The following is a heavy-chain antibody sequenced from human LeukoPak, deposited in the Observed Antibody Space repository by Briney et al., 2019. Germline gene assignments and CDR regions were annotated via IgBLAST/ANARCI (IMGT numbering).Heavy chain of an antibody. V-gene: IGHV4-34*01. J-gene: IGHJ4*02. CDR2: INHSGST. D-gene: IGHD6-19*01. Sequence: SETPSLTCAVYGGSFSGYYWSWIRQPPGKGLEWIGEINHSGSTNYNPSLKSRVTISVDTSKNQFSLKLSSVTAADTAVYYCARVASGIAVPKYYFDYWGQGTLVTVSS. CDR1: GGSFSGYY. CDR3: ARVASGIAVPKYYFDY.